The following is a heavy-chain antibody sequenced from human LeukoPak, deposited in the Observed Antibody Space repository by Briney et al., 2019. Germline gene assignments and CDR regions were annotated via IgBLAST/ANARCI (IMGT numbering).Heavy chain of an antibody. D-gene: IGHD5-18*01. CDR2: IASDGSST. J-gene: IGHJ4*02. Sequence: GGSLRLSCAAFGFTFSSYWMNWVRQAPGKGLVWVSRIASDGSSTTYADSVKGRFSISRDNAKNTLYLQMNSLRAEDTAVYYCAKDKGDVDTAYFDYWGQGTLVTVSS. CDR3: AKDKGDVDTAYFDY. CDR1: GFTFSSYW. V-gene: IGHV3-74*01.